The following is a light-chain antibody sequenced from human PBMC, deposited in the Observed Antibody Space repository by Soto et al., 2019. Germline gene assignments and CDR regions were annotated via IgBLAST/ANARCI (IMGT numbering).Light chain of an antibody. CDR1: QTITTY. V-gene: IGKV1-39*01. CDR3: QQNFSPLLT. CDR2: AAS. Sequence: DIQMTQSPPSLSASIGDTVTITCRASQTITTYLNWFQQKPGKAPKLLIGAASTLQSGVPSRFSGSGSGTDFPLTITTLQPEDSATYFCQQNFSPLLTFGGGTKLEI. J-gene: IGKJ4*01.